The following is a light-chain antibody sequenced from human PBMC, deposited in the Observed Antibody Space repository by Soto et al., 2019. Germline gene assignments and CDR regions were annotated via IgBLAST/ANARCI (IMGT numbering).Light chain of an antibody. V-gene: IGLV2-14*01. CDR2: DVS. CDR1: SSDFGGYNY. Sequence: QSVVTQPASLSGSPGQSITISCTGTSSDFGGYNYVSWYQQHPGKAPKLMIYDVSNRPSGVSNRFSGSKSGNTASLTISGLQAEDEADYYCSSYTSSSTLVFGTGTKVTVL. CDR3: SSYTSSSTLV. J-gene: IGLJ1*01.